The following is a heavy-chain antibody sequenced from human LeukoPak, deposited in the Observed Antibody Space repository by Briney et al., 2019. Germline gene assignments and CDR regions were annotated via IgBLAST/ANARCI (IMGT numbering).Heavy chain of an antibody. V-gene: IGHV1-8*03. D-gene: IGHD3-10*01. CDR3: ARGEADYYGSGFGY. J-gene: IGHJ4*02. CDR2: MNPNSGNT. Sequence: ASVKVSCKASGYTFTSYDINWVRQATGQGLEWMGWMNPNSGNTGYAQKFQGRVTITRNTSISTAYMELSSLRSEDTAVYYCARGEADYYGSGFGYWGQGTLVTVSS. CDR1: GYTFTSYD.